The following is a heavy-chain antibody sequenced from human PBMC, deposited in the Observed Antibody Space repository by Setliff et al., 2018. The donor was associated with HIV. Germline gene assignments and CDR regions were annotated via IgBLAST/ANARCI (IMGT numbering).Heavy chain of an antibody. J-gene: IGHJ6*03. CDR1: GYTFSAYY. CDR2: INPNSAGT. D-gene: IGHD3-3*01. CDR3: ARVDDFWSGPNTAGYMDV. Sequence: ASVKVSCKASGYTFSAYYMYWVRQAPGQGLEWMGWINPNSAGTNYAQKFQGRVTTTRDTSISTAYMELSGLRSDDTAVYYCARVDDFWSGPNTAGYMDVWGKGTTVTAP. V-gene: IGHV1-2*02.